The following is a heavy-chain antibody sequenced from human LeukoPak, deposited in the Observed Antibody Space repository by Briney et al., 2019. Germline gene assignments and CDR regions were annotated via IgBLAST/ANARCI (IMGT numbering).Heavy chain of an antibody. V-gene: IGHV4-59*01. Sequence: SETLSLTCTVSGGSIRNFYWTWIRQRPGKGLEWIGYIYYSGNPNYNPSLKSRVTISVDTSKNQFSLKLSSVTAADTAVYYCARFPLRVGPMGFDYWGQGTLVTVSS. CDR3: ARFPLRVGPMGFDY. D-gene: IGHD1-26*01. CDR1: GGSIRNFY. J-gene: IGHJ4*02. CDR2: IYYSGNP.